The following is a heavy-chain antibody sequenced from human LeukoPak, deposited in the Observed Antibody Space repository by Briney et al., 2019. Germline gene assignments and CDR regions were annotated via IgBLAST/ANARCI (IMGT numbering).Heavy chain of an antibody. Sequence: GGSLRLSCAASGFTFSNYGMHWVRQAPGKGLEGVAVIWFDGSNKYYADSLKGRFIISRDNSKNTLYLQMNSLRAEDTAVYYCATSVRWVTTVVDYWGQGTLVTVSS. J-gene: IGHJ4*02. CDR2: IWFDGSNK. CDR3: ATSVRWVTTVVDY. CDR1: GFTFSNYG. D-gene: IGHD4-17*01. V-gene: IGHV3-33*01.